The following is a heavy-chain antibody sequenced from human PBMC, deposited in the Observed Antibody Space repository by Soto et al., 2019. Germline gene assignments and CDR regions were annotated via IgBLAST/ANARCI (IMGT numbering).Heavy chain of an antibody. Sequence: ASVKVSCKASGYTFTSYGISWVRQAPGQGLEWMGWISAYNGNTNYAQKLQGRVTMTTDTSTSTAYMELRSLRSDDTAVYYCARVPLQGVPAAIFMDVWGKGTTVTVSS. CDR3: ARVPLQGVPAAIFMDV. CDR1: GYTFTSYG. V-gene: IGHV1-18*01. CDR2: ISAYNGNT. J-gene: IGHJ6*03. D-gene: IGHD2-2*01.